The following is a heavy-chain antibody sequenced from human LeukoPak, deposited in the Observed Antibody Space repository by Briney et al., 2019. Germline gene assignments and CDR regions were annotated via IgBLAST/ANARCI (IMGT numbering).Heavy chain of an antibody. D-gene: IGHD3-22*01. CDR2: IYYGGST. CDR1: GGSFSGYY. V-gene: IGHV4-34*01. Sequence: SETLSLTCAVYGGSFSGYYWSWVRQPPGKGLEWVGSIYYGGSTYYNPSLKSRVTISVDTSKNQFSLKLSSVTAADTAVYYCAHTLNYYDSSGYYYGYFDYWGQGTLVTVSS. J-gene: IGHJ4*02. CDR3: AHTLNYYDSSGYYYGYFDY.